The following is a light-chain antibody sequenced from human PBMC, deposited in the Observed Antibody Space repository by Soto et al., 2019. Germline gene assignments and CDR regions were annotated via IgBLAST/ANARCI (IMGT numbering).Light chain of an antibody. CDR3: KQLKSYRIT. CDR1: QHIGTS. Sequence: DSQLTHSPSFLSASVGDRVTITGRSSQHIGTSLSWYQQKPGKALKILIHAASTLQSGVPSRFSGSGSGTEFTLTINSMQPEDFANYCCKQLKSYRITFGHGTRLEI. J-gene: IGKJ5*01. V-gene: IGKV1-9*01. CDR2: AAS.